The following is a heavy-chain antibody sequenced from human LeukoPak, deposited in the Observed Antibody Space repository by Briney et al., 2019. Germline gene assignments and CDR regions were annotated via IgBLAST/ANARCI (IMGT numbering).Heavy chain of an antibody. V-gene: IGHV3-23*01. D-gene: IGHD2-8*01. CDR1: GFRFSDYA. CDR2: ISSPGTSI. J-gene: IGHJ4*02. CDR3: AKRGIPTRVYYFDS. Sequence: GGSLRLSCEASGFRFSDYAMTWVRQAPGKGLEWVSYISSPGTSIFYADSVKGRFIISRDNAKNSLYLQLNSLRAEDTAVYYCAKRGIPTRVYYFDSWGQGTLVTVSS.